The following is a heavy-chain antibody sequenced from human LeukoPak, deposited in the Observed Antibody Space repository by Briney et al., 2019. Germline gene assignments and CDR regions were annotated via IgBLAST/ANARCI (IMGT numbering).Heavy chain of an antibody. CDR2: INHGGST. J-gene: IGHJ6*03. CDR1: GGSISSYY. CDR3: ARHRRDYVFYMDV. Sequence: SETLSLTCTVSGGSISSYYWSWIRQPPGKGLEWIGEINHGGSTNYNPSLKSRVTISVDTSMNQFSLRLSSVTAADTAAYYCARHRRDYVFYMDVWGKGTTVTISS. V-gene: IGHV4-34*01. D-gene: IGHD3-16*01.